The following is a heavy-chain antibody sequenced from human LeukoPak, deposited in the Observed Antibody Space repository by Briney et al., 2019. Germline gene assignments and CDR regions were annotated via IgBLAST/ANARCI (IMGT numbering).Heavy chain of an antibody. D-gene: IGHD3-9*01. CDR3: ARTLLTGQAQSYYYHAVDV. CDR2: IYYSGSTNYHPSLMSRAT. V-gene: IGHV4-59*01. Sequence: SATLSLTCTVSGGSISSNYWSWIRPPPGEGLEWIGYIYYSGSTNYHPSLMSRATNYNPSLKSRVTISVDTSKIQFSLKLRSVTAADTAVYYCARTLLTGQAQSYYYHAVDVWGKGTTVTVSS. CDR1: GGSISSNY. J-gene: IGHJ6*04.